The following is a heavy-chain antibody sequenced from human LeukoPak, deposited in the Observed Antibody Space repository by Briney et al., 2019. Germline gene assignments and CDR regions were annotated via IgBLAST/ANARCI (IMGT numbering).Heavy chain of an antibody. CDR2: ISAYNGNT. Sequence: GASVKVSCKASGYTFTSYGISWVRQAPGQGLEWMGWISAYNGNTNYAQKLQGRVTMTTDTSTSTAYMELRSLRSDDTAVYYCALRYYYDSSGSKEIDYWGQGTLVTVSS. CDR3: ALRYYYDSSGSKEIDY. V-gene: IGHV1-18*01. CDR1: GYTFTSYG. J-gene: IGHJ4*02. D-gene: IGHD3-22*01.